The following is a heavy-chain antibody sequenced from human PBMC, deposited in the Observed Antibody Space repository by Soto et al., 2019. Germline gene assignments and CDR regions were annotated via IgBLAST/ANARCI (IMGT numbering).Heavy chain of an antibody. CDR2: SRDKPQGYST. CDR1: GFTLSDHY. J-gene: IGHJ4*02. V-gene: IGHV3-72*01. CDR3: VRATYFSDSSGYTRCLDY. D-gene: IGHD3-22*01. Sequence: GGSLRLSCAASGFTLSDHYIDWVRQAPGKGLEWVGRSRDKPQGYSTAYAASVKGRFTTSRDESKNSAYLQMNSLKTEDTAVYYCVRATYFSDSSGYTRCLDYWGQGTLVTVSS.